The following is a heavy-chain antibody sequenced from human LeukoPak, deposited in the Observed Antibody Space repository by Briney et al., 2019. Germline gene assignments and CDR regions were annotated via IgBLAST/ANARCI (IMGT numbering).Heavy chain of an antibody. V-gene: IGHV3-9*01. D-gene: IGHD6-19*01. CDR3: ARDHEAVAGDY. CDR2: ASWNNNNI. Sequence: PGRSLRLSCAASGFTFDDYAMHWVRQAPGKGLEWVSGASWNNNNIGYADSVKGRFTISRDNSKNTLYLQMNSLRAEDTAVYYCARDHEAVAGDYWGQGTLVTVSS. CDR1: GFTFDDYA. J-gene: IGHJ4*02.